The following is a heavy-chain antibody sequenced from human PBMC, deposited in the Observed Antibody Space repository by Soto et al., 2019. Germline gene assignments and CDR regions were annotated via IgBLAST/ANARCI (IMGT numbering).Heavy chain of an antibody. CDR3: ARGMIAADGNTLYYYGMEV. D-gene: IGHD6-13*01. J-gene: IGHJ6*01. CDR2: INPSGGST. V-gene: IGHV1-46*01. CDR1: GYTFTSYY. Sequence: GASVKVSCKASGYTFTSYYMHWVRQAPGQGLEWMGIINPSGGSTRYAQKFQGRVTMTRDTSTSTVYMELSSLRSEDTAVYYCARGMIAADGNTLYYYGMEVWAQGTTVTVSS.